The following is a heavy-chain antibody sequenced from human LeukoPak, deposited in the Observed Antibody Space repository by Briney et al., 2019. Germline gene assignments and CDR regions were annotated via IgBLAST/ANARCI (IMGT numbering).Heavy chain of an antibody. J-gene: IGHJ4*02. CDR3: ARGHCSGGSCYPY. CDR2: IYYSGST. Sequence: SETLSLTCTVSGGSIGSSSYYWGWIRQPPGKGLAWIGSIYYSGSTNYNPSLKSRVTISVDTSKNQFSLKLSSVTAADTAVYYCARGHCSGGSCYPYWGQGTLVTVSS. V-gene: IGHV4-39*07. CDR1: GGSIGSSSYY. D-gene: IGHD2-15*01.